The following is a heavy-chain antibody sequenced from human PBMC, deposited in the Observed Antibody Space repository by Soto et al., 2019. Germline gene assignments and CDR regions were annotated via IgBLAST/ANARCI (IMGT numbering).Heavy chain of an antibody. D-gene: IGHD1-1*01. CDR3: AISQLNDAIDYYFGY. Sequence: GSLRLSCAASGFTFSNYEMHWVRQAPGKGLEWVSAISGSGGSTYYADSVKGRFTISRDNSKNTLYLQMNSLRAEDTAVYYCAISQLNDAIDYYFGYWGQGTLVTVSS. CDR1: GFTFSNYE. J-gene: IGHJ4*02. CDR2: ISGSGGST. V-gene: IGHV3-23*01.